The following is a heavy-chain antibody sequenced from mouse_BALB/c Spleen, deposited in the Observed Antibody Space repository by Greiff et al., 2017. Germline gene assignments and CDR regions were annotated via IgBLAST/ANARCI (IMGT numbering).Heavy chain of an antibody. Sequence: EVQVVESGGGLVKPGGSLKLSCAASGFTFSSYTMSWVRQTPEKRLEWVATISSGGSYTYYPDSVKGRFTISRDNAKNTLYLQMSSLKSEDTAMYYCTRDGRDIHHYLYFDYWGQGTTLTVSS. CDR2: ISSGGSYT. CDR3: TRDGRDIHHYLYFDY. CDR1: GFTFSSYT. V-gene: IGHV5-6-4*01. J-gene: IGHJ2*01. D-gene: IGHD1-2*01.